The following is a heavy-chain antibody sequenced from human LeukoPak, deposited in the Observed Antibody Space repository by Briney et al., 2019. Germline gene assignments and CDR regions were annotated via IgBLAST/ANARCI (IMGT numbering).Heavy chain of an antibody. J-gene: IGHJ5*02. CDR1: GYDFSNFW. D-gene: IGHD4-11*01. V-gene: IGHV5-51*01. Sequence: GESLKISCEGSGYDFSNFWIGWVRQMPGKGLEWMGIVHPGDSDTRYSPSFQGQVTISADKSISTTYLQWSNLETSDTAMYYCARHTELTTGFDPWGQGTLVTASS. CDR3: ARHTELTTGFDP. CDR2: VHPGDSDT.